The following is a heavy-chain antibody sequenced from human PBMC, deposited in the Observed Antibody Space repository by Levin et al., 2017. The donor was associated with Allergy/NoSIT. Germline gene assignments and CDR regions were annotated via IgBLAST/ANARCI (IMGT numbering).Heavy chain of an antibody. CDR1: GFTFSSHA. CDR2: ISASGGTT. V-gene: IGHV3-23*01. J-gene: IGHJ4*02. CDR3: AKDLRGSEGTFDY. D-gene: IGHD1-1*01. Sequence: GESLKISCAASGFTFSSHAMKWVRQAPGKGLDWVSGISASGGTTDYADSVKGRFTISRDNSKNTLYLQMNSLRAEDTAVYYCAKDLRGSEGTFDYWGQGTLVTVSS.